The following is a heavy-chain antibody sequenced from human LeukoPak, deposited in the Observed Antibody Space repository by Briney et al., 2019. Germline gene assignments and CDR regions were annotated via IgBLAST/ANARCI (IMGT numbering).Heavy chain of an antibody. CDR3: ARGRPHGNDY. J-gene: IGHJ4*02. CDR2: ISYDGSNK. V-gene: IGHV3-30*03. CDR1: GITFSGYG. Sequence: GGSLRLSCAASGITFSGYGMHWVRQAPGKGLEWVAVISYDGSNKYYADSVKGRFSISRDNAKNTLYLQMNSLRVEDTAVYYCARGRPHGNDYWGQGTLVTVSS. D-gene: IGHD4-23*01.